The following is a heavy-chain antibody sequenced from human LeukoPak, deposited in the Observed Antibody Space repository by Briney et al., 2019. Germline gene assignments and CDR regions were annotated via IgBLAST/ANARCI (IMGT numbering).Heavy chain of an antibody. Sequence: SETLPLTCSVSGYSFTSGHYWGWIRQPPGKGLEWIANIYHTVSAHYNPSLKSRVTISVDTSKNQFSLKLSSVTAADTAVYYCARYCTSTTCILRGFDYWGQGTLVTVSS. CDR3: ARYCTSTTCILRGFDY. D-gene: IGHD2-2*01. V-gene: IGHV4-38-2*01. CDR2: IYHTVSA. J-gene: IGHJ4*02. CDR1: GYSFTSGHY.